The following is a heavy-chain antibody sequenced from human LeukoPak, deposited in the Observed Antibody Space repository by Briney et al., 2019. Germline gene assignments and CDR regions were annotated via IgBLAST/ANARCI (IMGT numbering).Heavy chain of an antibody. V-gene: IGHV1-18*01. CDR1: GYTFGSYG. D-gene: IGHD3-3*01. Sequence: ASVKVSCKASGYTFGSYGITWVRQAPGQGLEWVGWISAHNGNTNYAQNLQGRVTMTTDTSTSTAYMELRSLRSDDTAVYYCARGHSAIFGVVTSDYWGQGTLVTVSS. J-gene: IGHJ4*02. CDR3: ARGHSAIFGVVTSDY. CDR2: ISAHNGNT.